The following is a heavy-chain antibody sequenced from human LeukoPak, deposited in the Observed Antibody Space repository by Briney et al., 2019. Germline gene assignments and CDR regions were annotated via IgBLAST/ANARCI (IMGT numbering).Heavy chain of an antibody. Sequence: GGSLRLSCAASGFTFSNSDMHWVRQAAGKGLEWVSAIGTVGDTYYPGSVKGRFTISRDNAKNSLYLQMNSLRAGDTAVYYRAREMGDKYSSSWALDLWGRGTLVTVSS. J-gene: IGHJ2*01. V-gene: IGHV3-13*01. CDR1: GFTFSNSD. CDR2: IGTVGDT. CDR3: AREMGDKYSSSWALDL. D-gene: IGHD6-13*01.